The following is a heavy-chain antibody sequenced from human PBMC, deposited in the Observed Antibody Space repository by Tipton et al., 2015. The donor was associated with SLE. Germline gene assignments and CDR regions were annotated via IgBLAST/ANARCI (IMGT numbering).Heavy chain of an antibody. CDR2: IYYRGST. V-gene: IGHV4-61*01. D-gene: IGHD6-13*01. J-gene: IGHJ3*02. CDR1: GGSVSSGSYN. Sequence: TLSLTCTVSGGSVSSGSYNWNWIRQPPGKGLEWIGDIYYRGSTNYNPSLKSRVTISVDTSKNQFSLKLSSVTAADTAVYYCAREGYSSSVDAFDIWGQGTMVTVSS. CDR3: AREGYSSSVDAFDI.